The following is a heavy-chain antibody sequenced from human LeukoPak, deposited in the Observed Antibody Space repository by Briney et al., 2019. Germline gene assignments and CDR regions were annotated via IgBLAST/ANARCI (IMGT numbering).Heavy chain of an antibody. V-gene: IGHV3-33*08. CDR3: ARVAYCGGDCYSQAFDI. D-gene: IGHD2-21*02. CDR2: IWYDGSNK. Sequence: GGSLRLSCTASGFTFSNFWMGWVRQAPGKGLEWVAVIWYDGSNKYYADSVKGRFTISRDNSKNTLYLQMNSLRAEDTAVYYCARVAYCGGDCYSQAFDIWGQGTMVTVSS. CDR1: GFTFSNFW. J-gene: IGHJ3*02.